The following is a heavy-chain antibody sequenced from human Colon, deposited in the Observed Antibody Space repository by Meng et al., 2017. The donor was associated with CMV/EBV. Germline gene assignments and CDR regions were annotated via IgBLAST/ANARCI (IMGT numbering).Heavy chain of an antibody. CDR2: ISGDNEKT. Sequence: ASVKVSCKASGYTFSIFGISWVRQAPGQGPEWMGWISGDNEKTSYAQQFQGRVTVTKDTSTTTVYMELRSLTSDDTAVYFCARDYGSSIIGEAYWGQGTLVTVSS. CDR1: GYTFSIFG. D-gene: IGHD2-2*01. J-gene: IGHJ4*02. V-gene: IGHV1-18*01. CDR3: ARDYGSSIIGEAY.